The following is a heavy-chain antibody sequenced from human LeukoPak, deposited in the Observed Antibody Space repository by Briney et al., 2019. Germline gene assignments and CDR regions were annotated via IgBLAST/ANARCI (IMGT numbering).Heavy chain of an antibody. CDR3: ARVGCSSTSCYISGGYYYYYYMDV. Sequence: GGSLRLSCAASGFTFSSYAMHWVRQAPGKGLEYVSAISSNGGSTYYANSVKGRFTISRDNSKNTLYLQMGSLRAEDMAVYYCARVGCSSTSCYISGGYYYYYYMDVWGKGTTVTVSS. J-gene: IGHJ6*03. CDR2: ISSNGGST. D-gene: IGHD2-2*02. CDR1: GFTFSSYA. V-gene: IGHV3-64*01.